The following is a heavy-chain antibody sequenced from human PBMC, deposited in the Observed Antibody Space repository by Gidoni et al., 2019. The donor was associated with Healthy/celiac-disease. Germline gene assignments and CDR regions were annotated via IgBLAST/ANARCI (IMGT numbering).Heavy chain of an antibody. J-gene: IGHJ4*02. V-gene: IGHV3-9*01. CDR1: GFTFDDYA. CDR3: AKDRSGSSSTYFDY. D-gene: IGHD6-6*01. CDR2: ISWNSGSI. Sequence: VQLVESGGGLVQPGRSLRLSCAASGFTFDDYAMHWVRQAPGKGLEWVSGISWNSGSIGYADSVKGRFTISRDNAKNSLYLQMNSLRAEDTALYYCAKDRSGSSSTYFDYWGQGTLVTVSS.